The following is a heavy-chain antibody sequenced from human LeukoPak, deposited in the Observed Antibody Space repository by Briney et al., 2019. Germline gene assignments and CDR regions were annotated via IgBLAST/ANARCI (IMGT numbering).Heavy chain of an antibody. Sequence: SETLSLTCAVYGGSFSGYYWSWIRQPPGKGLEWVGEINHSGSTNYNPSLKSRVTISVDKSKNQFSLKLSSVTAADTAVYYCARQNPYTTSSFFYYMDVWGKGTTVTVSS. CDR3: ARQNPYTTSSFFYYMDV. CDR1: GGSFSGYY. D-gene: IGHD2-2*02. V-gene: IGHV4-34*01. J-gene: IGHJ6*03. CDR2: INHSGST.